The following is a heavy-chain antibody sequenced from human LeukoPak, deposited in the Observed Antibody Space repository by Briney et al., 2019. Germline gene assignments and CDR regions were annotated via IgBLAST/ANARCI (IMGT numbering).Heavy chain of an antibody. CDR1: GGSFSGYY. Sequence: PSETLSLTCQVYGGSFSGYYWSWIRQPPGKGLEWIGDINHSGSTTYNPSLKSRVTISVDTSKNQFSLKLSSVAAADTAVYYCARRGVVPAARRQFDYWGQGTLVTVSS. J-gene: IGHJ4*02. CDR2: INHSGST. V-gene: IGHV4-34*01. D-gene: IGHD2-2*01. CDR3: ARRGVVPAARRQFDY.